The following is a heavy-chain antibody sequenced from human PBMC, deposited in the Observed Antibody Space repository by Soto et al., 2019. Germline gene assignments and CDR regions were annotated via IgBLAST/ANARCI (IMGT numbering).Heavy chain of an antibody. CDR3: ARIQLDTIMALDY. J-gene: IGHJ4*01. Sequence: QVQLVESGGGVLQPGKSLRLSCAASGFNFNTYGFHWVRQAPGKGLEWVSVILSDGNNRYYADSVKGRFTISRDISKNTVYLQTNALRVEDTAGYFCARIQLDTIMALDYWGHGTRVTVSS. CDR2: ILSDGNNR. V-gene: IGHV3-33*01. CDR1: GFNFNTYG. D-gene: IGHD1-1*01.